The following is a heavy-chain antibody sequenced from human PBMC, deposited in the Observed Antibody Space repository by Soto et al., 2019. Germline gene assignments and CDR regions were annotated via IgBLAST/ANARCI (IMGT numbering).Heavy chain of an antibody. V-gene: IGHV3-7*01. CDR2: INQDGSEK. CDR3: TRSLDF. Sequence: GGSLRLSCVASGFTFSSYWMDWVRQAPGKGLEWVANINQDGSEKHYVDSVKGRFTISRGNVKNSLYLQMSSLTAEDSALYYCTRSLDFWGQGTLVTVSS. CDR1: GFTFSSYW. J-gene: IGHJ4*02.